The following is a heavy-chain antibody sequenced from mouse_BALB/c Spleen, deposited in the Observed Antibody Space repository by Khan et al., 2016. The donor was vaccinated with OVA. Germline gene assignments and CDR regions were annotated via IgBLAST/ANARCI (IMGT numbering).Heavy chain of an antibody. CDR3: AREDGITSAWFAY. CDR2: IYPGTGST. D-gene: IGHD1-1*01. CDR1: GYIFTSYW. Sequence: QVQLKESGAELVRPGASVKLSCKTSGYIFTSYWIHWVKQRSGQGLEWIARIYPGTGSTYYNELFKDTATLTADKSSSTAYMQLSSRKSEDSAVYCCAREDGITSAWFAYWGQGTLVTVSA. V-gene: IGHV1-76*01. J-gene: IGHJ3*01.